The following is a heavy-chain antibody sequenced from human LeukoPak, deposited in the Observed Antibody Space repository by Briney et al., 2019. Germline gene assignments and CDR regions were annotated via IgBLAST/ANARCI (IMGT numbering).Heavy chain of an antibody. J-gene: IGHJ5*02. Sequence: PSETLSLTCTVSGGSISTFYWSWIRQPPGKGVEWIWCIYYSGTTNYNPSLKSRVTISVDTSKNQFSLKLSSVTAADTAVYYCARRSASLLNWFDPWGQGTLVTVSS. CDR2: IYYSGTT. CDR3: ARRSASLLNWFDP. V-gene: IGHV4-59*01. CDR1: GGSISTFY. D-gene: IGHD2-2*01.